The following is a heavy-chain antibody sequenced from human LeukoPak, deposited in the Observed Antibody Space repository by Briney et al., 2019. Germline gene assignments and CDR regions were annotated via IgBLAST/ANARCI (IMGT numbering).Heavy chain of an antibody. V-gene: IGHV4-59*01. CDR1: GGSISSYY. Sequence: SETLSLTCTVSGGSISSYYWSWIRQPPGKGLEWIGYIYYSGSTNYNPSLKSRVTISVDTSKNQFSLKLSSVTAADTAVYYCARVGGVAHPLWMNYWCQGTLVTVSS. J-gene: IGHJ4*02. D-gene: IGHD3-16*01. CDR3: ARVGGVAHPLWMNY. CDR2: IYYSGST.